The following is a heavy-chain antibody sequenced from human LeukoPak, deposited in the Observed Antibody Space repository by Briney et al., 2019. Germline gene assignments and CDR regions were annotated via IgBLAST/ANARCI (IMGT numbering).Heavy chain of an antibody. CDR1: GGSISSYY. J-gene: IGHJ6*02. V-gene: IGHV4-59*01. CDR3: ARDGGRWELKNYYYYGMDV. Sequence: PSETLSLTCTVSGGSISSYYWSWIRQPPGKGLEWIGYIYYSGSTNYNPSLRSRVTISVDTSKNQFSLKLSSVTAADTAVYYCARDGGRWELKNYYYYGMDVWGQGTTVTVSS. D-gene: IGHD1-26*01. CDR2: IYYSGST.